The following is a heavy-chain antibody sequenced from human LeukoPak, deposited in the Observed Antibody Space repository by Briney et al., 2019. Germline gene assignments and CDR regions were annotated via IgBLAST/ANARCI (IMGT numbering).Heavy chain of an antibody. Sequence: PSETLSLTCTVSGGSISSYYRSWIRQPPGKGLEWIGYIYYSGSTNYNPSLKSRVTISVDTSKNQFSLKLSSVTAADTAVYYCASADDSSGTFDYWGQGTLVTVSS. CDR1: GGSISSYY. CDR2: IYYSGST. V-gene: IGHV4-59*01. J-gene: IGHJ4*02. CDR3: ASADDSSGTFDY. D-gene: IGHD3-22*01.